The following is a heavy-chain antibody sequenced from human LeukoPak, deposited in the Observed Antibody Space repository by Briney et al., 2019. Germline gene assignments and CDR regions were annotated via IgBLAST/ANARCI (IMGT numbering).Heavy chain of an antibody. CDR3: ARGKGGSGSFYYYGMYV. CDR1: GGSISSYY. J-gene: IGHJ6*02. D-gene: IGHD3-10*01. V-gene: IGHV4-59*01. CDR2: IYYSGST. Sequence: PSETLSLTCTVSGGSISSYYWSWIRPPPGKGLEWIGYIYYSGSTNYNPSLKSRVTISVDTSKNQFSLKLSSVTAADTAVYYCARGKGGSGSFYYYGMYVWGQGTTVNVSS.